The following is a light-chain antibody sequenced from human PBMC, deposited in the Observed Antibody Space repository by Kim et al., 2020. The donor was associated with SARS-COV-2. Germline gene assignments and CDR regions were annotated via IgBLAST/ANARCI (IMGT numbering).Light chain of an antibody. CDR1: QSVSSN. CDR2: GTS. Sequence: SPGERATLSCRASQSVSSNLVWYQQKPGQPPRLLIYGTSTRATGIPGRFSGSGSGTEFTLTISSLQSEDFGMYYCQQYDNRPPLTFGGGTKVDIK. CDR3: QQYDNRPPLT. V-gene: IGKV3-15*01. J-gene: IGKJ4*01.